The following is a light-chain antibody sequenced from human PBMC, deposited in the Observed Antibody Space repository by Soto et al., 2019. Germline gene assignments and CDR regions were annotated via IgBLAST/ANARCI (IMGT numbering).Light chain of an antibody. CDR1: QSVGIN. Sequence: IMMSQFPVILSVSPGERATLSCRASQSVGINLAWYQQKIGQAPRLLIYGASTRATGIPARFSGSGSGTEFTLTISSLQSEDFAVYYCQQYNNWPRTFGQGTKVDIK. J-gene: IGKJ1*01. V-gene: IGKV3-15*01. CDR3: QQYNNWPRT. CDR2: GAS.